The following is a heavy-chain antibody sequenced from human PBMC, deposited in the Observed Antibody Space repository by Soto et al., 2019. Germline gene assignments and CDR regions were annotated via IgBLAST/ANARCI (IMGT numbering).Heavy chain of an antibody. V-gene: IGHV1-3*01. J-gene: IGHJ4*02. CDR2: INGGNGNT. Sequence: QVQLVQSEAEVKRPGASVKVSCKASGYSFTNYAFHWVRQAPGQGLEWMGWINGGNGNTKYSQNFQDRVTITRDTSASTAYVELSSLRSEDTAVYYCATIAAAGAPDYWGQGTLVTVSS. CDR3: ATIAAAGAPDY. CDR1: GYSFTNYA. D-gene: IGHD6-25*01.